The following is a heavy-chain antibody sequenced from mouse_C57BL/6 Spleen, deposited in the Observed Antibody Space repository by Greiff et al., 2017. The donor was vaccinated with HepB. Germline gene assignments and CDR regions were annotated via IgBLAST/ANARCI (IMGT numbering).Heavy chain of an antibody. CDR3: TRSVPYYGSSYNAMDY. J-gene: IGHJ4*01. D-gene: IGHD1-1*01. CDR2: IDPETGGT. V-gene: IGHV1-15*01. Sequence: QVQLKESGAELVRPGASVTLSCKASGYTFTDYEMHWVKQTPVHGLEWIGAIDPETGGTAYNQKFKGKAILTADKSSSTAYMELRSLTSEDSAVYYCTRSVPYYGSSYNAMDYWGQGTSVTVSS. CDR1: GYTFTDYE.